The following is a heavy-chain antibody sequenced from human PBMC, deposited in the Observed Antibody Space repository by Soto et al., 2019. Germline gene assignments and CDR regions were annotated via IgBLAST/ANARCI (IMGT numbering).Heavy chain of an antibody. CDR3: VRVAGTGWFCFDY. J-gene: IGHJ4*02. D-gene: IGHD3-10*01. Sequence: QVQLVQSGFEVKKPGSSVKVSCKAAGNTASIYGISWVRQAPGQGLEWMAGIIPVVGTANYAQKVEGRVIISADESTSTTYMELSTLRSEDTAIYYCVRVAGTGWFCFDYWGQGTLVTVSA. CDR1: GNTASIYG. V-gene: IGHV1-69*12. CDR2: IIPVVGTA.